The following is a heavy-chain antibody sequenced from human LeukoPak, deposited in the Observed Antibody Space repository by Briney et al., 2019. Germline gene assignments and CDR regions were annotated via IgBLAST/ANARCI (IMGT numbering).Heavy chain of an antibody. CDR2: IYWDDDK. CDR3: EHSRRTYYYDSSGFDY. Sequence: SGPTLVKPTQTLTLTCTFSGFSLSTSGVGVGWIRQPPGKALEWLALIYWDDDKRYSPSLKSRLTITKDTSKNQVVLTMTNMDPVDTATYYCEHSRRTYYYDSSGFDYWGQGTLVTVSS. CDR1: GFSLSTSGVG. D-gene: IGHD3-22*01. J-gene: IGHJ4*02. V-gene: IGHV2-5*02.